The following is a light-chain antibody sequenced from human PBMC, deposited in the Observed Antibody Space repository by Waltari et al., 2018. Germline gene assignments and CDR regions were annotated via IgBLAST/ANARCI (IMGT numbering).Light chain of an antibody. J-gene: IGLJ2*01. CDR1: SGSIASNY. V-gene: IGLV6-57*01. CDR3: QSYDSSSVV. Sequence: NFMLTQPHSVSESPGKTVTISCTRSSGSIASNYVQWYRQRPGTSPTTVIYEYNQRPSGVPDRLSGSIDSSSNSASLTISGLKTEDEADYYCQSYDSSSVVFGGGTKLTVL. CDR2: EYN.